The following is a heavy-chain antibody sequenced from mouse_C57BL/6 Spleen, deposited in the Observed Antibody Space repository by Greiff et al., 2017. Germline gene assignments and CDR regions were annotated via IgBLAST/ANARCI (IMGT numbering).Heavy chain of an antibody. Sequence: DVQLVESGPGLVKPSPSLSLTCSVTGYSITSGYYWNWIRQFPGNKLEWMGYISYDGSNNYNPSLKNRISITRDTSTNQFFMQLNSVTTEDTATYYCAREGAAQALLAYWGQGTLVTVSA. V-gene: IGHV3-6*01. CDR3: AREGAAQALLAY. CDR2: ISYDGSN. CDR1: GYSITSGYY. D-gene: IGHD3-2*02. J-gene: IGHJ3*01.